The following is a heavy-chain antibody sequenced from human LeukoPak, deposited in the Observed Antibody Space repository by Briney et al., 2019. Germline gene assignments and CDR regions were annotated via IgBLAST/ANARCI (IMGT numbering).Heavy chain of an antibody. CDR1: GFTFSSYG. Sequence: GGSLRLSCAASGFTFSSYGMHWVRQAPGKGLEWVTFIRYDGSNKYYADSVKGRFTISRDNSKNTLYLQMNSLKAEDTAVYYCAKDGQYSGSYTLDYWGQGTLVTVSS. CDR2: IRYDGSNK. D-gene: IGHD1-26*01. J-gene: IGHJ4*02. CDR3: AKDGQYSGSYTLDY. V-gene: IGHV3-30*02.